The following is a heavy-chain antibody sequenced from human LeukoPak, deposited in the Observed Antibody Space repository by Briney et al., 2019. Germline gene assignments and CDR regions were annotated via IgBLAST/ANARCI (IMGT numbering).Heavy chain of an antibody. J-gene: IGHJ4*02. CDR2: IYSDSSRT. CDR3: TKDAGYASDY. V-gene: IGHV3-74*01. Sequence: GGSLRLSCAASGFSFSTTWMHWVRQAPGKGLEWVALIYSDSSRTTYADSVKGRFTISRDNAKNTMYLQMSSLRVEDTAVYFCTKDAGYASDYWGQGILVPVSS. CDR1: GFSFSTTW. D-gene: IGHD2-15*01.